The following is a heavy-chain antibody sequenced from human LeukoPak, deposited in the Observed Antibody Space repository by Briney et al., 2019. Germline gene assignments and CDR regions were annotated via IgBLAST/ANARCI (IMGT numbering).Heavy chain of an antibody. CDR1: GGSISSGSYY. CDR2: IYTSGST. J-gene: IGHJ5*02. CDR3: AREEYSSWSPINWFDP. D-gene: IGHD6-6*01. V-gene: IGHV4-61*02. Sequence: SETLSLTCTVSGGSISSGSYYWSWIRQPAGKGLEWIGRIYTSGSTNYNPSLKSRVTISVDTSKNQFSLKLSSVTAADTAVYYCAREEYSSWSPINWFDPWGQGTLVTVSS.